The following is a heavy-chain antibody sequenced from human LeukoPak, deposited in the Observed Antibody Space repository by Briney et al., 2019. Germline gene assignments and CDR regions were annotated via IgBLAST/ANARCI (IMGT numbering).Heavy chain of an antibody. D-gene: IGHD6-13*01. Sequence: GGALQLSCSASGFTFNSFAMSWVRPAPGKGLEWVSAISGSGGSTYYADSVKGRFTISRDNSKNTLYLQMNSLRAEDTAVYYCAKGNIAANDYWGQGTLVTVSS. CDR2: ISGSGGST. CDR3: AKGNIAANDY. V-gene: IGHV3-23*01. CDR1: GFTFNSFA. J-gene: IGHJ4*02.